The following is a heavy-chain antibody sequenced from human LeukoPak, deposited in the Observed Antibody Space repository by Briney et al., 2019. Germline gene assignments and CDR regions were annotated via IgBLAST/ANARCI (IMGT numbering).Heavy chain of an antibody. CDR1: GYTFTGYY. Sequence: ASVKVSCKASGYTFTGYYMHWVRQAPGQGLEWMGWINPNSGGTNYAQKFQGRVTMTRDTSISTAYMELSRLRSDDTAVYYCARESMTPSYYCYYYMDVWGKGTTVTVSS. D-gene: IGHD2-8*01. CDR2: INPNSGGT. CDR3: ARESMTPSYYCYYYMDV. V-gene: IGHV1-2*02. J-gene: IGHJ6*03.